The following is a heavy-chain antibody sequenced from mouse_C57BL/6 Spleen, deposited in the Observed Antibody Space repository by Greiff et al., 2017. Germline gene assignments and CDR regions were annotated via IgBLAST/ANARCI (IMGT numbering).Heavy chain of an antibody. J-gene: IGHJ1*03. D-gene: IGHD1-1*01. CDR2: INPSTGGT. V-gene: IGHV1-42*01. CDR1: GYSFTGYY. Sequence: EVQLQQSGPELVKPGASVKISCKASGYSFTGYYMNWVKQSPEKSLEWIGEINPSTGGTPYNQKFKAKATLTVDKSSSTAYMQLKSLTSEDSAVYYCARNPSYYYGSGGWYFDVWGTGTTVTVSS. CDR3: ARNPSYYYGSGGWYFDV.